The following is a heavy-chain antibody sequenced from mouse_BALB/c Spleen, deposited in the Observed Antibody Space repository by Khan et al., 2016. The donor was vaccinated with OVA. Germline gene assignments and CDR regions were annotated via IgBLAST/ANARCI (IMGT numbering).Heavy chain of an antibody. CDR2: INTHSGVP. V-gene: IGHV9-4*02. CDR3: ERGGAAYYRNDEGAMEY. Sequence: QIQLVQSGPELKKPGETVRISCKASGYTFTTAGIQWVQKMPGKGLKWIGWINTHSGVPKYAEDFKGRFAFTLEISVNTAYLQITNLKNEYTETDFCERGGAAYYRNDEGAMEYWGQGTSVTVSS. D-gene: IGHD2-14*01. CDR1: GYTFTTAG. J-gene: IGHJ4*01.